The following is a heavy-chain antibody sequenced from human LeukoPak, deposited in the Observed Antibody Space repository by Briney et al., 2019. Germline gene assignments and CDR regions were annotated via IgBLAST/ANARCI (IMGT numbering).Heavy chain of an antibody. D-gene: IGHD4-17*01. CDR1: GFTFSSYS. Sequence: GGSLRLSCAASGFTFSSYSMNWVRQAPGKGLEWVSSISPSSGYIYYADSAKGRFTISRDDAKNSLCLQMNSLRAEDTAVHYCARGGVTTYGYEFWGQGAPVTVSS. J-gene: IGHJ4*02. CDR2: ISPSSGYI. V-gene: IGHV3-21*06. CDR3: ARGGVTTYGYEF.